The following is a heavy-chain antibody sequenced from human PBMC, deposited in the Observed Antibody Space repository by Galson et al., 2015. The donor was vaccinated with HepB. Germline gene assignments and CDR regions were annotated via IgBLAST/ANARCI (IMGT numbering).Heavy chain of an antibody. CDR3: ARSTFYYDILTGYYLGAFDI. CDR1: GYTFTSYA. J-gene: IGHJ3*02. D-gene: IGHD3-9*01. Sequence: SVKVSCKASGYTFTSYAMHWVRQAPGQRLEWMGWINAGNGNTKYPQKFQGRVTITRDTSASTAYMELSSLRSEDTAVYYCARSTFYYDILTGYYLGAFDIWGQGTMVTVSS. CDR2: INAGNGNT. V-gene: IGHV1-3*01.